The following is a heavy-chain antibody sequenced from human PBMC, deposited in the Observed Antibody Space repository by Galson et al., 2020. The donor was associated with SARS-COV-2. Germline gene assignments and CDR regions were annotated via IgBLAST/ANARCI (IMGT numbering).Heavy chain of an antibody. Sequence: GGSLRLSCAGSGFIFSNYAMSWVRQAPGKGLEWVSSISGSGGATYYVDSVRGRFTISRENSETTLYLQMNSLRAEDTAVYYCAKTPFYDFWSGHYGMDAWGQGTTVTVSS. CDR3: AKTPFYDFWSGHYGMDA. CDR2: ISGSGGAT. D-gene: IGHD3-3*01. CDR1: GFIFSNYA. V-gene: IGHV3-23*01. J-gene: IGHJ6*02.